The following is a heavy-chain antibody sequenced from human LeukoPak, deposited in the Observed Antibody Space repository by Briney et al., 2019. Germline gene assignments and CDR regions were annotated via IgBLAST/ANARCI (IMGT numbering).Heavy chain of an antibody. Sequence: GASVKASCKASGYTFTGYYIHWVRQAPGQGLEWMGWINPKSGGTNYAQKFQGRVTMTRETSISTAYMELTSLTSDDTAVYYCARDDDGIDYWGQGTLVIVSS. CDR1: GYTFTGYY. J-gene: IGHJ4*02. CDR3: ARDDDGIDY. CDR2: INPKSGGT. D-gene: IGHD1-26*01. V-gene: IGHV1-2*02.